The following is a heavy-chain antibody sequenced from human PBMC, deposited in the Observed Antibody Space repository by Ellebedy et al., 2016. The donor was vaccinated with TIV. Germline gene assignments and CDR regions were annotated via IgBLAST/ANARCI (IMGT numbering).Heavy chain of an antibody. V-gene: IGHV3-64*05. CDR3: VKWGAAVGTSYYYGMDV. D-gene: IGHD6-13*01. J-gene: IGHJ6*02. Sequence: PGGSLRLSCSASGFTFSTYSIHWVRQAPGEGLEYVSTISTNGVTAYYADPVRARFIISRDNSRNSVYVQMSSLRAEDTAVYYCVKWGAAVGTSYYYGMDVWGQGTTVTVSS. CDR2: ISTNGVTA. CDR1: GFTFSTYS.